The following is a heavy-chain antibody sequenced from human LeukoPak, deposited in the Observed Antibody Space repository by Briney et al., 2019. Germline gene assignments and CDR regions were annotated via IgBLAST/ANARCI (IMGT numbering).Heavy chain of an antibody. D-gene: IGHD2-15*01. Sequence: GGSLRLSCAASGFTFSGYSLNWVRQAPGKGLEWLSSITSTSSYIYYADSVKGRFTISRDNSKNTLYLQMNSLRAEDTAVYYCARGGRYCSGGSCPPYYYGMDVWGQGTTVTVSS. CDR2: ITSTSSYI. J-gene: IGHJ6*02. CDR3: ARGGRYCSGGSCPPYYYGMDV. CDR1: GFTFSGYS. V-gene: IGHV3-21*04.